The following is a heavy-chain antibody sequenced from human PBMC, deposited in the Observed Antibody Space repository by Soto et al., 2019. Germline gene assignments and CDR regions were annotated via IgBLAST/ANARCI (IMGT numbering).Heavy chain of an antibody. CDR3: ARRDLGNDAFDI. CDR2: IHDSGST. Sequence: QVQLQESGPGLVKPSETLSLTCTVSGVSVNNDGYYWSWIRQPPGMGLEWIGYIHDSGSTNYKPSLKSRVIISVDMSKKQFSLKLSSVTAADTAVYYWARRDLGNDAFDIWGQGTMVTVSS. J-gene: IGHJ3*02. V-gene: IGHV4-61*08. D-gene: IGHD3-10*01. CDR1: GVSVNNDGYY.